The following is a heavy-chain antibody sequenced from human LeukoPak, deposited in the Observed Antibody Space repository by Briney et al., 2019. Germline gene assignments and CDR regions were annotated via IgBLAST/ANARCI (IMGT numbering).Heavy chain of an antibody. Sequence: PGGSLRLSCAASGFTLRNYAMGWVRQDPGKGLEWVANIKQDGSEKYYVDSVKGRFTISRDDANYSLYLQMNSLRAEDTAVYYCARKAYGMDVWGKGTTVTVSS. J-gene: IGHJ6*04. CDR1: GFTLRNYA. V-gene: IGHV3-7*03. CDR3: ARKAYGMDV. CDR2: IKQDGSEK.